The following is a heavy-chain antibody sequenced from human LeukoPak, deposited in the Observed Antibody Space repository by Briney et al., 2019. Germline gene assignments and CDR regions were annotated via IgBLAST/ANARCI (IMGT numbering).Heavy chain of an antibody. CDR3: ARNRVGFHYADAFDL. D-gene: IGHD5-24*01. Sequence: PGGSLILSCAASGFSLINSDMHWVRQAPGKGLEWVAFVHYDGSEKHYADSLKGRFTISRDNSKNTLYLQMNSLRGEDTAVYYCARNRVGFHYADAFDLWGQGTMVTVSS. CDR2: VHYDGSEK. CDR1: GFSLINSD. V-gene: IGHV3-30*02. J-gene: IGHJ3*01.